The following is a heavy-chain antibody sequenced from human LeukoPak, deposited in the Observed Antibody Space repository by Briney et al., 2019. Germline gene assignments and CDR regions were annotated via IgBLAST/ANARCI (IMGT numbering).Heavy chain of an antibody. V-gene: IGHV3-48*01. CDR2: ISSSSSTI. CDR1: GFTFSICT. J-gene: IGHJ6*03. D-gene: IGHD3-9*01. Sequence: QPGGSLRLSCAASGFTFSICTMNWVRQAPGKGLEWVSYISSSSSTIYYADSVKGRFTISRDNAKNSLYLQMNSLRAEDTAVYYCARDLVGGLRTIYYYYYYYMDVWGKGTTVTVSS. CDR3: ARDLVGGLRTIYYYYYYYMDV.